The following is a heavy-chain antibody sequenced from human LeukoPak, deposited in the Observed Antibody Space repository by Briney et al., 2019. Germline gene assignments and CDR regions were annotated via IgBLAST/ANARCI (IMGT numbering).Heavy chain of an antibody. D-gene: IGHD5-18*01. J-gene: IGHJ4*02. CDR2: ISGSGGST. CDR1: GFTFSSYA. CDR3: AKPIEFGYSYSFDY. V-gene: IGHV3-23*01. Sequence: PGGSLRLSCAASGFTFSSYAMSWVRQAPGKGLEWVSAISGSGGSTYYAGSVKGRFTISRDNSKNTLYLQMNSLRAEDTAVYYCAKPIEFGYSYSFDYWGQGTLVTVSS.